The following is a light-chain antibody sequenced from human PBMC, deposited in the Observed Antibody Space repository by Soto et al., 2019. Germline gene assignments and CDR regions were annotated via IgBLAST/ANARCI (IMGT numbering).Light chain of an antibody. CDR1: SSDLGSYPY. V-gene: IGLV2-14*03. J-gene: IGLJ2*01. CDR3: GSYTTSSTVV. CDR2: DVD. Sequence: QSLLTQPASVSGSPGQSITISCTGTSSDLGSYPYVSWYQQHPGKAPKLMLYDVDSRPSGVSNRFSGSKSGNTASLTISGLQAEDEADYYCGSYTTSSTVVFGGGTKVTVL.